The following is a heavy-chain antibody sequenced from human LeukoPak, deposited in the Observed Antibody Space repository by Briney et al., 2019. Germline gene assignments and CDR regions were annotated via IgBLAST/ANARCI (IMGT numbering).Heavy chain of an antibody. CDR3: ARRPIVGATRYFDY. V-gene: IGHV4-34*01. J-gene: IGHJ4*02. D-gene: IGHD1-26*01. CDR2: INHSGST. CDR1: GGSFSGYY. Sequence: ASETLSLTCAVYGGSFSGYYWSWIRQPPGKGLEWIGEINHSGSTNYNPSLKSRVTTSVDTSKNQFSLKLSSVTAADTAVYYCARRPIVGATRYFDYWGQGTLVTVSS.